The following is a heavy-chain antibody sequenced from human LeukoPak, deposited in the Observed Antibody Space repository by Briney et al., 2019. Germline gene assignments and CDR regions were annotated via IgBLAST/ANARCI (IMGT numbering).Heavy chain of an antibody. J-gene: IGHJ3*02. CDR3: AREKWVPYYYDSSGYRDAFDI. Sequence: GGSLRLSCAASGFTFSSYSMNWVRQAPGKGLEWVSYISSSSSTIYYADSVKGRFTISRDNAKNSLYLQMNSLRAEDTAVYYCAREKWVPYYYDSSGYRDAFDIWGQGAMVTVSS. V-gene: IGHV3-48*04. CDR2: ISSSSSTI. D-gene: IGHD3-22*01. CDR1: GFTFSSYS.